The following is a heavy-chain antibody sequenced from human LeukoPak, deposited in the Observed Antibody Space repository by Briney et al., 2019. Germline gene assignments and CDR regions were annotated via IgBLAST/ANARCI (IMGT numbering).Heavy chain of an antibody. V-gene: IGHV3-33*01. Sequence: SGGSLRLSCAASGFTFSSYGMHWVRQAPGKGLEWVAVIWSDGSNKYYADSVKGRFIISRDNSKNTVYLQMNTLRADDTALYFCASAAGPFDHWGQGTLVTVSS. CDR2: IWSDGSNK. CDR1: GFTFSSYG. D-gene: IGHD6-13*01. J-gene: IGHJ4*02. CDR3: ASAAGPFDH.